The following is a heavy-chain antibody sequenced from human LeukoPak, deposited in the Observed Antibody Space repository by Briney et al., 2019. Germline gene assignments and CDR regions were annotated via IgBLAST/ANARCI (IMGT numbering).Heavy chain of an antibody. CDR3: ARVGSIVVVPAAILYYFDY. D-gene: IGHD2-2*01. Sequence: SETLSLTCAVSGGSISSTNWWSWVRQPPGKGLEWIGQIYHRGGANYNPSLKSRVTISVDTSKNQFSLKLSPVTAADTAVYYCARVGSIVVVPAAILYYFDYWGQGTLVTVSS. CDR1: GGSISSTNW. V-gene: IGHV4-4*02. CDR2: IYHRGGA. J-gene: IGHJ4*02.